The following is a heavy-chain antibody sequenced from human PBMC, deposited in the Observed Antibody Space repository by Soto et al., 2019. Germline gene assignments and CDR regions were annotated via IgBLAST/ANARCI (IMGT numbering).Heavy chain of an antibody. CDR3: ASTNMVRGVMFWDY. CDR1: GGSISSYY. V-gene: IGHV4-4*07. J-gene: IGHJ4*02. D-gene: IGHD3-10*01. Sequence: PSETLSLTCTVSGGSISSYYWSWIRQPAGKGLEWIGRIYTSGSTNYNPSLKSRVTMSVDTSKNQFSLKLSSVTAADTAVYYCASTNMVRGVMFWDYWGQGNLATVSS. CDR2: IYTSGST.